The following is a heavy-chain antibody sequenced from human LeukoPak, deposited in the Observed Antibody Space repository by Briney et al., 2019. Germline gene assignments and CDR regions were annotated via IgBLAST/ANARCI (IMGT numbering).Heavy chain of an antibody. V-gene: IGHV1-2*02. Sequence: ASVTLSFTSSAYSFTVNNVHWVREGPGQGLEWVPWTSPNTGGTNYAQKSQGMVTMTRDTSISTTYMEPTRLRSDDSAMYYCAIWHCYTTSSSSFDYWGQGTLVTVSS. J-gene: IGHJ4*02. CDR3: AIWHCYTTSSSSFDY. CDR1: AYSFTVNN. D-gene: IGHD2-2*01. CDR2: TSPNTGGT.